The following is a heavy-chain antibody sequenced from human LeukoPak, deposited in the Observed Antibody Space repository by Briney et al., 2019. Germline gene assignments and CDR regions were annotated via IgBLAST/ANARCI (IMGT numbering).Heavy chain of an antibody. D-gene: IGHD5-12*01. CDR3: ASVGYDYENYYYMDV. V-gene: IGHV4-39*07. CDR2: IYYSGST. J-gene: IGHJ6*03. CDR1: GGSISSSSYY. Sequence: PSETLSLTCTVSGGSISSSSYYWGWIRQPPGKGLEWIGSIYYSGSTYYNPSLKSRVTISVDTSKNQFSLKLSSVTAADTAVYYCASVGYDYENYYYMDVWGKGTTVTVSS.